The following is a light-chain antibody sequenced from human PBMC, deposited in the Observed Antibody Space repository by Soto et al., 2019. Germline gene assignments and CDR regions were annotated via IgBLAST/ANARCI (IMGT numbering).Light chain of an antibody. CDR2: EGS. CDR3: CSYARMFYV. J-gene: IGLJ1*01. CDR1: SSDVGSYNL. Sequence: QSALTQPASVSGSPGQSITISCTGTSSDVGSYNLVSWYQQHPDKAPKLMIYEGSKRPSGVSNRFSGSKSGNTASLTISGLQAEDEADYYCCSYARMFYVFGTGTKVTVL. V-gene: IGLV2-23*01.